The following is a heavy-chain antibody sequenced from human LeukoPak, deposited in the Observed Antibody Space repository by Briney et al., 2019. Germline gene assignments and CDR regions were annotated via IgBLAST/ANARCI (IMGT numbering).Heavy chain of an antibody. J-gene: IGHJ6*04. CDR1: GFTFSDNW. D-gene: IGHD2-2*01. V-gene: IGHV3-7*01. Sequence: GGSLRLSCAASGFTFSDNWMTWVRQAPGKGLEWVANINQDGGGRYYVDSVQGRFIISRDNAQNSAHLQMNSLRAEDTAVYYCATRYCSIAACRASSYKCMDDWGKGTTVIVSS. CDR2: INQDGGGR. CDR3: ATRYCSIAACRASSYKCMDD.